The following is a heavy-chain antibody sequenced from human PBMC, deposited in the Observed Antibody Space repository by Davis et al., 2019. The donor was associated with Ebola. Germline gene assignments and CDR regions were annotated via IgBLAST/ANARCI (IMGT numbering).Heavy chain of an antibody. V-gene: IGHV1-8*01. J-gene: IGHJ6*02. CDR3: ASYAGTGAALYGMDV. CDR2: MNPNSGNT. CDR1: GYTFTSYD. Sequence: ASVKVSCKASGYTFTSYDINWVRQATGQGLEWMGWMNPNSGNTGYAQKFQGRVTMTRNTSISTAYMELSSLRSEDTAVYYCASYAGTGAALYGMDVWGQGTSVTVSS. D-gene: IGHD1-26*01.